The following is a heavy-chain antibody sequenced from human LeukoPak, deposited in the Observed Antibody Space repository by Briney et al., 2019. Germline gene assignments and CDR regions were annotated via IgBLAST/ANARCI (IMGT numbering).Heavy chain of an antibody. CDR2: ISSGGDSK. J-gene: IGHJ4*02. CDR3: ARNLYLDPQAHGY. CDR1: GFTFSDYE. Sequence: GGSLRLSCAASGFTFSDYEMNWVRQAPGKGLEWVAYISSGGDSKFYGDSVKGRFTISRDNAKNSLYLQMNGLRVEDTAIYYCARNLYLDPQAHGYWGRGTLVTVSS. V-gene: IGHV3-48*03.